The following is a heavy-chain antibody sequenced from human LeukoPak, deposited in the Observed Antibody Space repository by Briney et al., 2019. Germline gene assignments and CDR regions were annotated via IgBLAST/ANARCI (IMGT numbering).Heavy chain of an antibody. CDR2: INHSGST. Sequence: PSETLSLTCGVYGGSFSGYYWSWIRQPPGKGLEWIGEINHSGSTNYNPSLKSRVTISVDTSKNQFSLKLSSVTAADTAVYYCASAHPSRYYYGSGSYYGMDVWGQGTTVTVSS. V-gene: IGHV4-34*01. CDR1: GGSFSGYY. J-gene: IGHJ6*02. D-gene: IGHD3-10*01. CDR3: ASAHPSRYYYGSGSYYGMDV.